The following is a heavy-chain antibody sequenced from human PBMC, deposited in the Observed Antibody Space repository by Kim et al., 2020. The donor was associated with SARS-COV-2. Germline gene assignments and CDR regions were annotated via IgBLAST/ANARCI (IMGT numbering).Heavy chain of an antibody. Sequence: GGSLRLSCTASGFTFGDYAMSWFRQAPGKGLEWVGFIRSKADGGTTEYAASVEGRFTISRDGTKIIAYLQMNSLKTEDTAVYYCTRSRSGSYYTDYQGWGQGTLVTVSS. CDR1: GFTFGDYA. V-gene: IGHV3-49*01. CDR3: TRSRSGSYYTDYQG. J-gene: IGHJ4*02. CDR2: IRSKADGGTT. D-gene: IGHD3-10*01.